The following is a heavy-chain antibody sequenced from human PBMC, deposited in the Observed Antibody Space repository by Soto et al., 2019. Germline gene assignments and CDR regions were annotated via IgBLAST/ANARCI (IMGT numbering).Heavy chain of an antibody. D-gene: IGHD2-21*02. J-gene: IGHJ6*02. Sequence: QVQLVESGGGVVQPGRSLRLSCAASGFTFSTYAMHWVRQAPGKGLEWVALISYDGSNTYYADSVKGRLTISRDNSKSTLXXQXNIXRAEDTAVYYCAKELAYCGGDCSPTYYYYYYGMDVWGQGTTVTVSS. CDR3: AKELAYCGGDCSPTYYYYYYGMDV. CDR2: ISYDGSNT. CDR1: GFTFSTYA. V-gene: IGHV3-30*18.